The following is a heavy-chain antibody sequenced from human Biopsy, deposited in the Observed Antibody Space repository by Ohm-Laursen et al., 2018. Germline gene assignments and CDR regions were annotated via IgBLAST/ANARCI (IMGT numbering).Heavy chain of an antibody. J-gene: IGHJ6*02. CDR2: VTTTSSYI. D-gene: IGHD3-10*01. CDR1: GFDFSDYS. Sequence: SLRLSCAASGFDFSDYSMSWVRQAPGKGLEWVSSVTTTSSYIYYADSVKGRFTISRDNTKKILFLQMNSLRLEDTAFYYCAKDSFVMKWRGLDVWGQGTTVTVSS. CDR3: AKDSFVMKWRGLDV. V-gene: IGHV3-21*04.